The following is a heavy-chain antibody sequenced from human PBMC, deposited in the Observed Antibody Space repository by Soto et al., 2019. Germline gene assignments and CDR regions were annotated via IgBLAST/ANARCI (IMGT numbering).Heavy chain of an antibody. CDR2: IYYSGST. Sequence: PSETLSLTCTVSGGSISSSSYYWGWIRQPPGKGLEWIGSIYYSGSTYYNPSPKSRVTISVDTSKNQFSLKLSSVTAADPAVYYCTRALEWLYYYMDVWGKGTTVTVSS. J-gene: IGHJ6*03. CDR1: GGSISSSSYY. CDR3: TRALEWLYYYMDV. D-gene: IGHD3-3*01. V-gene: IGHV4-39*01.